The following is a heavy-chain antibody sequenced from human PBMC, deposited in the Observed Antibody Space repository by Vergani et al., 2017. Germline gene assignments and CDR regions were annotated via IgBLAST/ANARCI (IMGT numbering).Heavy chain of an antibody. CDR3: ARCKIILTGYYDDYYYMDV. Sequence: QVQLVQSGAEVKKPGASVKVSCKASGYTFTSYGISWVRQAPGQGLEWMGWISAYNGNTNYAQKLQGRVTMTTDTSTSTAYMELRSLRSDETAVYYCARCKIILTGYYDDYYYMDVWGKGTTVTVSS. J-gene: IGHJ6*03. D-gene: IGHD3-9*01. V-gene: IGHV1-18*01. CDR2: ISAYNGNT. CDR1: GYTFTSYG.